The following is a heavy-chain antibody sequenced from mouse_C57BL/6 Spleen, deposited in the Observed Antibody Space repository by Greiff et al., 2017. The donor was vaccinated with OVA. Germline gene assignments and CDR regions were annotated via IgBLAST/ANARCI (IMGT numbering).Heavy chain of an antibody. CDR1: GYTFTSYW. V-gene: IGHV1-61*01. J-gene: IGHJ1*03. D-gene: IGHD1-1*01. Sequence: QVQLQQPGAELVRPGSSVKLSCKASGYTFTSYWMDWVKQRPGQGLEWIGNIYPSDSDTHYNQKFKDKATLTVDKSSSTAYMQLSSLTSEDSAVDDCAREDYGSRLWYFDVWGKGTTVTVSS. CDR2: IYPSDSDT. CDR3: AREDYGSRLWYFDV.